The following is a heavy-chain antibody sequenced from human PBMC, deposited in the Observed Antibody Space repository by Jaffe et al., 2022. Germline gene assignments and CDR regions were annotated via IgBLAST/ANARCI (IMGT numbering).Heavy chain of an antibody. CDR2: INWNGGST. CDR3: ARAGYCSSTSCYEYYYYYMDV. J-gene: IGHJ6*03. D-gene: IGHD2-2*01. V-gene: IGHV3-20*01. CDR1: GFTFDDYG. Sequence: EVQLVESGGGVVRPGGSLRLSCAASGFTFDDYGMSWVRQAPGKGLEWVSGINWNGGSTGYADSVKGRFTISRDNAKNSLYLQMNSLRAEDTALYHCARAGYCSSTSCYEYYYYYMDVWGKGTTVTVSS.